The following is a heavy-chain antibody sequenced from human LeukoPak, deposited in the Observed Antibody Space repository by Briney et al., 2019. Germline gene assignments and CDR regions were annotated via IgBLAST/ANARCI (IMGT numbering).Heavy chain of an antibody. CDR3: SSSTAIGY. Sequence: GGSLRLSCAASGFSFSNFYMSWIRQAPGKGLEWVSYISSSSTYTNSADSVRGRFTISRDNAKNSLYLQMSSLRTEDTAVYYCSSSTAIGYWGQGTLVTVSS. V-gene: IGHV3-11*06. J-gene: IGHJ4*02. CDR1: GFSFSNFY. CDR2: ISSSSTYT.